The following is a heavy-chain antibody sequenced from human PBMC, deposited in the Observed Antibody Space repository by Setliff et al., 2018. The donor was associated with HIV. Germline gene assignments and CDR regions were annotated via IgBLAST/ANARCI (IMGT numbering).Heavy chain of an antibody. CDR3: ARLGTSDHYPQIEY. V-gene: IGHV4-30-4*01. Sequence: PSETLSLTCTVSGGSIRSSDNYWSWIRQPPGKALEWIGYIYYSGGTFYNPSLKSRLAISVDTAKNQFSLRLNSVMAADTAVYYCARLGTSDHYPQIEYWGHGTLVTVSS. D-gene: IGHD1-7*01. CDR1: GGSIRSSDNY. J-gene: IGHJ4*01. CDR2: IYYSGGT.